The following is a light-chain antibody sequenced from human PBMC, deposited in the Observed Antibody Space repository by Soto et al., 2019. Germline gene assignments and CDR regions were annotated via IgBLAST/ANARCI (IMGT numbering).Light chain of an antibody. V-gene: IGKV1-5*03. J-gene: IGKJ1*01. CDR3: QQYDSYPWT. CDR2: KAS. Sequence: DIQMTQSPSTLSASVGDRVTITCRASQSISSWLAWYQQKPGKAPKLVIYKASSLESGVPSRFSGSGSGTEFTLTNSSLQPDDFATYYCQQYDSYPWTFGQGNKVEIK. CDR1: QSISSW.